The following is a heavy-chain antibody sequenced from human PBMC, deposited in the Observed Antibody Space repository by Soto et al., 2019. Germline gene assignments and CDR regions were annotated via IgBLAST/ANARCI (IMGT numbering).Heavy chain of an antibody. D-gene: IGHD5-12*01. Sequence: QVQLLQSGAEVKKPGSSVTVSCNASGGTFGNSAISWVRQAPGQGLEWMGGIIPIFPTPDYAQKCHGRVTFPADKSTSTAYIELNRLRSEDTAVYYCARDKDRLQLGGNYDYGLDVLGQVTTVTVAS. CDR3: ARDKDRLQLGGNYDYGLDV. J-gene: IGHJ6*02. V-gene: IGHV1-69*14. CDR1: GGTFGNSA. CDR2: IIPIFPTP.